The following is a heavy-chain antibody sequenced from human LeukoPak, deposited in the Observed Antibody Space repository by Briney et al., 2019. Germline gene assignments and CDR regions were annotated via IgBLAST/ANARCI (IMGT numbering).Heavy chain of an antibody. V-gene: IGHV1-69*13. CDR2: IIPIFGTA. CDR1: GGTFSSYA. D-gene: IGHD5-12*01. Sequence: ASVNVSCKASGGTFSSYAISWVRQAPGQGLEWMGGIIPIFGTANYAQKFQGRVTITADESTSTAYMEPSSLRSEDTAVYYCAGDSGYDSYYYYYYLDVWGKGTTVTISS. CDR3: AGDSGYDSYYYYYYLDV. J-gene: IGHJ6*03.